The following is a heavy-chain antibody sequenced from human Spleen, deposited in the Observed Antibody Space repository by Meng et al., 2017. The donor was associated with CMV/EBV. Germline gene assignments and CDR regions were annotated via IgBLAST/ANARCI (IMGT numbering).Heavy chain of an antibody. CDR3: ARSRDYSSLTDY. V-gene: IGHV4-4*07. CDR1: GGSISSYY. J-gene: IGHJ4*02. CDR2: IYTSGST. Sequence: QGQVQGSGPELWRPSGTLSLTCTVSGGSISSYYWSWIRQPAGKGLEWIGRIYTSGSTNYNPSLKSRVTMSVDTSKNQFSLKLSSVTAADTAVYYCARSRDYSSLTDYWGQGTLVTVSS. D-gene: IGHD6-13*01.